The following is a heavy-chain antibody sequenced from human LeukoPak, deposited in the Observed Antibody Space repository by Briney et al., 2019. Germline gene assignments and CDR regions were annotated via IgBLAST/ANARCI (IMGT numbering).Heavy chain of an antibody. V-gene: IGHV4-59*08. J-gene: IGHJ4*02. CDR1: GGSISSYY. Sequence: RPSETLSLTCTVSGGSISSYYWSWIRQPPGKGLEWIGNIYYSGSTNYNPSLKSRVTISVDTSKNQFSLKLSSVTAADTAVYYCARYTATFDYWGQETLVTVSS. D-gene: IGHD5-18*01. CDR3: ARYTATFDY. CDR2: IYYSGST.